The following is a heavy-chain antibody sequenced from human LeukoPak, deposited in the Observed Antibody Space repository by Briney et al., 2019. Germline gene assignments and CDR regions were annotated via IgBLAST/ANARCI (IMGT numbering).Heavy chain of an antibody. CDR2: INHSGST. V-gene: IGHV4-34*01. CDR3: ARCYYYDSSGPLSY. CDR1: GGSFSGYY. Sequence: PSETLSLTCAVYGGSFSGYYWRWIRQPPGKGLEWIGEINHSGSTNYNPSLKSRVTISVDTSKNQFSLKLSSVTAADTAVYYCARCYYYDSSGPLSYWGQGTLVTVSS. D-gene: IGHD3-22*01. J-gene: IGHJ4*02.